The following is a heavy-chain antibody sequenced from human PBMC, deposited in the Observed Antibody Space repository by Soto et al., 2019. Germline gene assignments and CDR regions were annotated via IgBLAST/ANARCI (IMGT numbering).Heavy chain of an antibody. J-gene: IGHJ4*01. V-gene: IGHV4-31*03. D-gene: IGHD5-18*01. CDR2: INYRGTT. CDR3: ARESYSFGRAFDI. Sequence: QVHLQESGPGLVKPSQTLSLTCTVSGGSINSDGYYWSWIRQHPEKGLEWIGYINYRGTTYYNQSLESRLTISVDTSENQFSLQLTSVIAADTALYYCARESYSFGRAFDIWGHGTLVTVSS. CDR1: GGSINSDGYY.